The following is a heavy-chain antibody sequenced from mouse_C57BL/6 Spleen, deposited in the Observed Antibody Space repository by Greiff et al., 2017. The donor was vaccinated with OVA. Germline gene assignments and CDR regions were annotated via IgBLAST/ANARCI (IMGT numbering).Heavy chain of an antibody. CDR3: ARHDREGNPFAY. CDR1: GFTFSSYT. V-gene: IGHV5-9*01. D-gene: IGHD2-1*01. CDR2: ISGGGGNT. J-gene: IGHJ3*01. Sequence: EVQLVESGGGLVKPGGSLKLSCAASGFTFSSYTMSWVRQTPEKRLEWVATISGGGGNTYYPDSVKGRFTISRDNAKNTLYLQMSSLRSEDTALYYCARHDREGNPFAYWGQGTLVTVSA.